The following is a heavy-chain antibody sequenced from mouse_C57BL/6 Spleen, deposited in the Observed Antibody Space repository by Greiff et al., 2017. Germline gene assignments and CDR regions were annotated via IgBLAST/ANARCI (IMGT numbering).Heavy chain of an antibody. CDR1: GYTFTDYE. CDR3: TRGRLQLAMDD. Sequence: QVQLQQSGAELVRPGASVTLSCKASGYTFTDYEMHWVKQTPVHGLEWIGAIDPETGGTAYNQKFKGKAILTADKSSSTAYMELRSLTSEDSAVYYCTRGRLQLAMDDWGQGTSVTVSS. V-gene: IGHV1-15*01. CDR2: IDPETGGT. D-gene: IGHD2-13*01. J-gene: IGHJ4*01.